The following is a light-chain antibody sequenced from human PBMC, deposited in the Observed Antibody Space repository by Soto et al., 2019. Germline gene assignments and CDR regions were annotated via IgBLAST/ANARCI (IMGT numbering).Light chain of an antibody. V-gene: IGKV1-39*01. CDR1: QSISSY. Sequence: DIQMTQSPSSLSASVGDRVTITCRASQSISSYLNWYQQKPGKAPKLLIYAASSLQSGVPSRFSGSGSGTDFTLTISSLQPEDFATYYCQKSYSTQCTFGQGTKVDIK. J-gene: IGKJ2*02. CDR3: QKSYSTQCT. CDR2: AAS.